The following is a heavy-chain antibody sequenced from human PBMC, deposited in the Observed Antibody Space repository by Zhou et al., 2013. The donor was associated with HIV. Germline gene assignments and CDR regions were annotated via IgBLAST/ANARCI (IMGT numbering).Heavy chain of an antibody. D-gene: IGHD6-6*01. V-gene: IGHV1-69*05. CDR3: ARDRLRAEHSPGAFDI. Sequence: QVQLVQSGAEVKKPGASVKVSCKASGYTFTSYGISWVRQAPGQGLEWMGGIIPIFGTANYAQKFQGRVTITTDESTSTAYMELRSLRSDDTAVYYCARDRLRAEHSPGAFDIWGQGTMVTVSS. CDR2: IIPIFGTA. CDR1: GYTFTSYG. J-gene: IGHJ3*02.